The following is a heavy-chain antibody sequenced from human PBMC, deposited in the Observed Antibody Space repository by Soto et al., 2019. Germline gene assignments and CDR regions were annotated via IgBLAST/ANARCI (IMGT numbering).Heavy chain of an antibody. J-gene: IGHJ6*02. CDR3: ARDHYDILTGAFAYYYYGMDV. V-gene: IGHV1-2*04. Sequence: ASVKVSCKASGYTFTGYYMHWVRQAPGQGLEWMGWINPNSGGTDYAQKFQGWVTMTRDTSISTAYMELSRLRSDDTAVDYCARDHYDILTGAFAYYYYGMDVWGQGTTVTVSS. D-gene: IGHD3-9*01. CDR1: GYTFTGYY. CDR2: INPNSGGT.